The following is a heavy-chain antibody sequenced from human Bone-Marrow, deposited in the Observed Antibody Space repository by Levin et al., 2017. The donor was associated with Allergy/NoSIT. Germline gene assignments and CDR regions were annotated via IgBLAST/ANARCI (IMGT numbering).Heavy chain of an antibody. D-gene: IGHD5-18*01. CDR2: IRDKAYGEAT. CDR3: SRGPTAVSGPDF. CDR1: GFTFGDYT. J-gene: IGHJ4*02. Sequence: PGGSLRLSCTTSGFTFGDYTMTWFRQATGKGLEWVSFIRDKAYGEATDYAASVRGRFTVSRDDSKSIAYLQMNSLKTEDTAVYYCSRGPTAVSGPDFWGQGTQVTVSS. V-gene: IGHV3-49*03.